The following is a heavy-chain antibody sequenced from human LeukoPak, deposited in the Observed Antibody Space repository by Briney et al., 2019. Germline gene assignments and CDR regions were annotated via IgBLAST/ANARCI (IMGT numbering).Heavy chain of an antibody. Sequence: GGSLRLSCAASGFTFSSYAMSWVRQAPGKGLEWVSAISDGGGSTYYADSVKGRFTISRDNSKNTLYLQMNSLRAEDTAVYYCATDGAVAGDYWGQGTLVTVSS. CDR2: ISDGGGST. D-gene: IGHD6-19*01. J-gene: IGHJ4*02. CDR1: GFTFSSYA. V-gene: IGHV3-23*01. CDR3: ATDGAVAGDY.